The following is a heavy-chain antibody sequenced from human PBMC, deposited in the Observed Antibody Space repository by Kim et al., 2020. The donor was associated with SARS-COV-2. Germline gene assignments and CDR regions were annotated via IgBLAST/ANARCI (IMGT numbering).Heavy chain of an antibody. CDR2: MSPYSGHT. Sequence: ASVKVSCKASGYTFTNKDINWVRQAPGQGLEWMGWMSPYSGHTGYAQKVQGRVTMTRNTSIATAYMEVSSLRSDDTAVYYCARGSEGAFDIWGQGTVVTVSS. J-gene: IGHJ3*02. V-gene: IGHV1-8*01. CDR3: ARGSEGAFDI. CDR1: GYTFTNKD.